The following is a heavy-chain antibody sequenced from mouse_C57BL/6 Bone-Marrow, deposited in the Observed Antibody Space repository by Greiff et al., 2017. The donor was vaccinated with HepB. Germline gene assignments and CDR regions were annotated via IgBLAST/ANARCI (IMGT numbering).Heavy chain of an antibody. D-gene: IGHD1-1*01. J-gene: IGHJ2*01. Sequence: QVQLQQPGAELVRPGTSVKLSCKASGYTFTSYWMHWVKQRPGQGLEWIGVIDPSDSYTNYNQKLKGKATLTVDTSSSTAYMQLSSLTSEDSAVYYCAGRDYWGQGTTLTVSS. CDR2: IDPSDSYT. CDR3: AGRDY. V-gene: IGHV1-59*01. CDR1: GYTFTSYW.